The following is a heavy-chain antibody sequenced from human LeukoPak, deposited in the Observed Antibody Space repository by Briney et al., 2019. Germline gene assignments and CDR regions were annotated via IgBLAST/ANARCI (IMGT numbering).Heavy chain of an antibody. Sequence: SQTLSLTCTVSGGSISSGGYYWSWIRQPPGKGLEWIGYIYHSGSTYYNPSLKSRVTISVDRSKNQFSLKLSSVTAADTAVYYCASSGVAKSYYYYYYMDVWGKGTTVTVSS. CDR1: GGSISSGGYY. CDR3: ASSGVAKSYYYYYYMDV. D-gene: IGHD5-12*01. V-gene: IGHV4-30-2*01. CDR2: IYHSGST. J-gene: IGHJ6*03.